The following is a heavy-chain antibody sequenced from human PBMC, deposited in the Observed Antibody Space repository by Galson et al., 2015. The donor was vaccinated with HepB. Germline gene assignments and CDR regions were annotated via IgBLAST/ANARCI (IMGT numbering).Heavy chain of an antibody. CDR3: ARVADADYGDHTHFDY. D-gene: IGHD4-17*01. Sequence: SLRLSCAASGFIFSDYYMSWTRQAPGKGLEWISYISGSTIYTNYAGSVKGRFTISRDNAKNSLYLHLNSVTAEDTAVYYCARVADADYGDHTHFDYWGQGTLVTVSS. V-gene: IGHV3-11*06. CDR1: GFIFSDYY. J-gene: IGHJ4*02. CDR2: ISGSTIYT.